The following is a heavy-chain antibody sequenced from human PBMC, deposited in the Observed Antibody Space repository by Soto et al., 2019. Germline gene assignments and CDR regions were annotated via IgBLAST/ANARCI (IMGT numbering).Heavy chain of an antibody. CDR1: GGSFSGYY. D-gene: IGHD5-12*01. Sequence: PSETLSLTCAVYGGSFSGYYWSWIRQPPGKGLEWIGEINHSGSTNYNPSLKSRVTISVDTPKNQFSLKLSSVTAADTAVYYCASTYLYSGYDMYYFDYWGQGTLVTVSS. CDR2: INHSGST. V-gene: IGHV4-34*01. CDR3: ASTYLYSGYDMYYFDY. J-gene: IGHJ4*02.